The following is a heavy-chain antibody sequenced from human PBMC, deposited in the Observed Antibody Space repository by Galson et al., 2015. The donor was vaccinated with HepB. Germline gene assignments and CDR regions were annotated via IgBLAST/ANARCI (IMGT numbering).Heavy chain of an antibody. Sequence: QSGAEVKKPGESLRISCKGSGYSFTSYWISWVRQMPGEGLEWMGRIDPSDSYTNYSPSFQGHVTISADKSISTAYLQWSSLKASDTAMYYCARGGVGATYFDYWGQGTLVTVSS. J-gene: IGHJ4*02. D-gene: IGHD1-26*01. CDR2: IDPSDSYT. CDR1: GYSFTSYW. CDR3: ARGGVGATYFDY. V-gene: IGHV5-10-1*01.